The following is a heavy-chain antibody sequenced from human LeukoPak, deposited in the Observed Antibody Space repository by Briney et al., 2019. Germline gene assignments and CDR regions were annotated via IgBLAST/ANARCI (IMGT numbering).Heavy chain of an antibody. J-gene: IGHJ4*02. D-gene: IGHD3-3*01. Sequence: GASVKVSCKASGYTFTGYYIHWVRQAPGQGPEWMGWINTNSGDTNYAQKFQGRVTMARDTSISTAYMELSRLRSDDTAVYYCARKYDFWSGYYWWGQGTLVTVSS. V-gene: IGHV1-2*02. CDR2: INTNSGDT. CDR3: ARKYDFWSGYYW. CDR1: GYTFTGYY.